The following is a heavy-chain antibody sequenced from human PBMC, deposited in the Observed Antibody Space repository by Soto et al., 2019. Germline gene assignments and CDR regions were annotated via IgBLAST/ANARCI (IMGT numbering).Heavy chain of an antibody. CDR3: ARVRRGARNYFDY. V-gene: IGHV4-59*12. CDR1: GGSISSFY. Sequence: SETLSLTCTVSGGSISSFYWFWIRQSPGRGLEWIGYVNYSGKTNYNPSLESRVTISVDTSKNQFSLKLSSVTAADTAVYYCARVRRGARNYFDYWGQGTLVTVSS. CDR2: VNYSGKT. J-gene: IGHJ4*02. D-gene: IGHD3-10*01.